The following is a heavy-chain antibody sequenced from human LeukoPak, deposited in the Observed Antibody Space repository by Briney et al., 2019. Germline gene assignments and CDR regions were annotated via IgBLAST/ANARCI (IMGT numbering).Heavy chain of an antibody. CDR1: GFTFGSYS. Sequence: GGSLRLSCAASGFTFGSYSMNWVRQAPGKGLEWVSSISSSSSYIYYADSVKGRFTISRDNAKNSLYLQMNSLRAEDTAVYYCASVLIIAAPWGQGTLVTVSS. CDR2: ISSSSSYI. V-gene: IGHV3-21*01. CDR3: ASVLIIAAP. J-gene: IGHJ5*02. D-gene: IGHD6-13*01.